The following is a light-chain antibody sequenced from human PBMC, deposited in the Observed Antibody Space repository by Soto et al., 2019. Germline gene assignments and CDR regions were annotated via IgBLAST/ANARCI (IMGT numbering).Light chain of an antibody. CDR3: QQYNDWLPLFT. J-gene: IGKJ3*01. Sequence: EIVMTRSPATLSVSPGERGTLSCRASQSVSSNLAWYQQKPGQAPRLLIYGASTRATGIPARFSGSGSGTEFTLTISSLQSEDFAVYYCQQYNDWLPLFTFGPGTKIDF. CDR2: GAS. V-gene: IGKV3-15*01. CDR1: QSVSSN.